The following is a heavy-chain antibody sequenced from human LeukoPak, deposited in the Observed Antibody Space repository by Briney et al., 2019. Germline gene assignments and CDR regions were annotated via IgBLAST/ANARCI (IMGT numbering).Heavy chain of an antibody. D-gene: IGHD5-18*01. V-gene: IGHV4-34*01. Sequence: PSETLSLTCAVYGGSFSGYYWSWIRQPPGKGLEWIGEINHSGSTNYNPSLKSRVTISVDTSKNQFSLKLSSVTAADTAVYYCARRGYSYGFRYYFGYWGQGTLVTVSS. CDR2: INHSGST. CDR1: GGSFSGYY. CDR3: ARRGYSYGFRYYFGY. J-gene: IGHJ4*02.